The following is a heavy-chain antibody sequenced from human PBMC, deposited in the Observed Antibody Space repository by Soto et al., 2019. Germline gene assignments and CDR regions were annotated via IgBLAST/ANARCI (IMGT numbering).Heavy chain of an antibody. D-gene: IGHD6-19*01. CDR2: IYYSGST. CDR3: ARLPPAVAGSYYYYGMDV. J-gene: IGHJ6*02. Sequence: SETLSLTCTVSGGSISSSSYYWGWIRQPPGKGLEWIGSIYYSGSTYYNPSLKSRVTISVDTSKNQFSLTLSSVTAADTAVYYCARLPPAVAGSYYYYGMDVWGQGTTVTVSS. CDR1: GGSISSSSYY. V-gene: IGHV4-39*01.